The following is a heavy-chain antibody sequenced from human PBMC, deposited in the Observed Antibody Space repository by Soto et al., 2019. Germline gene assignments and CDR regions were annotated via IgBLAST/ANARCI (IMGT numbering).Heavy chain of an antibody. J-gene: IGHJ6*02. D-gene: IGHD2-15*01. CDR1: GFTFSSYA. CDR3: AREKVSSPCSGGSCYSRYYYYGMDV. Sequence: GESLRLSCAASGFTFSSYAMHWVRQAPGKGLEWVAVISYDGSNKYYADSVKGRFTISRDNSKNTLYLQMNSLRAEDTAVYYCAREKVSSPCSGGSCYSRYYYYGMDVWGQGTTVTVSS. V-gene: IGHV3-30-3*01. CDR2: ISYDGSNK.